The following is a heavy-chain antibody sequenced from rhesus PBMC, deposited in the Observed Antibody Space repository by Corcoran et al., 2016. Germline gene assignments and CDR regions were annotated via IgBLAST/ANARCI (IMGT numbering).Heavy chain of an antibody. Sequence: QVQLQESGPGLVKPSETLSLTCAVSGGSISSNYWSWIRQPPGKGLEWIGYIYGSSGSTYYNPSLKSRVTISTDPSKNQFSLKLSSVTAADTAVYYCARWDSGSYYSSDAFDFWGQWLRVTVSS. CDR1: GGSISSNY. V-gene: IGHV4-160*01. D-gene: IGHD3-16*01. CDR2: IYGSSGST. CDR3: ARWDSGSYYSSDAFDF. J-gene: IGHJ3*01.